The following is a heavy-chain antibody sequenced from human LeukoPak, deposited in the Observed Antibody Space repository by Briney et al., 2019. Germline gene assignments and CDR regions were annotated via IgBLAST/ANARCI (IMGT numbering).Heavy chain of an antibody. CDR3: ARDDSYGLDY. CDR1: GFTFSSYE. V-gene: IGHV3-48*03. Sequence: GGSLRLSCAASGFTFSSYEMNWVRQAPGKGLEWVSYISSSGSTIYYADSVKGRFTTSRDNAKNSLYLQMNSLRAEDTAVYYCARDDSYGLDYWGQGTLVTVSS. CDR2: ISSSGSTI. J-gene: IGHJ4*02. D-gene: IGHD5-18*01.